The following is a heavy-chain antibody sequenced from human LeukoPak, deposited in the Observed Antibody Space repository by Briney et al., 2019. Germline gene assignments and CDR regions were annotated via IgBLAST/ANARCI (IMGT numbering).Heavy chain of an antibody. CDR2: INHSGST. D-gene: IGHD6-19*01. V-gene: IGHV4-34*01. Sequence: PSETLSLTCAVYGGSFSGYYWSWIRQPPGKGLEWIGEINHSGSTNYNPSLKSRVTISIDTSKNQFSLRLSSVTAADTAVYYCVREPGEAVAGTSVHYYYGMDVWGQGTTVTVSS. CDR1: GGSFSGYY. J-gene: IGHJ6*02. CDR3: VREPGEAVAGTSVHYYYGMDV.